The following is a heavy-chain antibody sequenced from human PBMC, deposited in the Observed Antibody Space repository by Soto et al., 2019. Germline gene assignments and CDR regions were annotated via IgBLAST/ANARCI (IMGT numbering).Heavy chain of an antibody. Sequence: EVQLLESGGGLVQPGGSLRLSCAASGFTFSTYAMSWVRQAPGKGLEWVSAISGSAGSTYYADSVKGRFTISRDNSKNTLYLQVNSLRAEDTGVYYCAKVYYNFWSGYDYWGQGALVTVSS. D-gene: IGHD3-3*01. CDR1: GFTFSTYA. J-gene: IGHJ4*02. CDR3: AKVYYNFWSGYDY. V-gene: IGHV3-23*01. CDR2: ISGSAGST.